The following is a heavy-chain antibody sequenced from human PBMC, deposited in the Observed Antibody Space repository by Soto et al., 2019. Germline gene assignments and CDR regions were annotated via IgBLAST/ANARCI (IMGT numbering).Heavy chain of an antibody. CDR1: GYSFTSYW. CDR2: IYPGDSDT. Sequence: GESLKISCKGSGYSFTSYWIDWVRQMPGKGLEWMGIIYPGDSDTRYSPSFQGQVTISADKSISTAYLQWSSLKASDTAMYYCARQGPQGGYYYYYGMDVWGQGTTVTVSS. CDR3: ARQGPQGGYYYYYGMDV. V-gene: IGHV5-51*01. D-gene: IGHD3-16*01. J-gene: IGHJ6*02.